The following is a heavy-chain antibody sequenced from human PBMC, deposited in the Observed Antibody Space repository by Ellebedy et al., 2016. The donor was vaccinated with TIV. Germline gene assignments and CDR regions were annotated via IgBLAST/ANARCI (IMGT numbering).Heavy chain of an antibody. D-gene: IGHD5-18*01. CDR3: TRGDTDDLDY. CDR2: ISGSGGST. V-gene: IGHV3-23*01. J-gene: IGHJ4*02. CDR1: GFTFSSYA. Sequence: PGGSLRLSCAASGFTFSSYAMSWVRQAPGKGLEWVSAISGSGGSTYYADSVKGRFTISRDNAKNSLYLQMNSLRAEDTAVYYCTRGDTDDLDYWGQGTLVTVSS.